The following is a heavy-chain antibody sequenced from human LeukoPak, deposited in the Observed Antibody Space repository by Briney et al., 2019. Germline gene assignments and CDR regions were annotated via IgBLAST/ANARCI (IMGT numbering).Heavy chain of an antibody. J-gene: IGHJ4*02. CDR2: AKGGGGGR. CDR3: AREDGGSSPFDN. Sequence: GGSLRLSCVASGFTFGNSLMSWVRQAPGKGLEWVANAKGGGGGRYYVDSVKGRFTISRDNAKNTLYLQMKSRRTEDQAVFYYAREDGGSSPFDNSGEGNLLTASP. D-gene: IGHD4-23*01. V-gene: IGHV3-7*01. CDR1: GFTFGNSL.